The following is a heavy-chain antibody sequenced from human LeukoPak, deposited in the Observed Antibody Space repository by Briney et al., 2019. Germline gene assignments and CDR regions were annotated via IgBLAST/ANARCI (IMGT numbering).Heavy chain of an antibody. Sequence: ASVKVSCKASGYTFTDYYMHWVRQAPGQGLEWMGWINPNSGGTNYAQKFQGRVTMTRDTSISTAYMELSRLRSDDTAVYYCARDRHKYNYDSGGYPPYWGQGTLVTVSS. J-gene: IGHJ4*02. V-gene: IGHV1-2*02. D-gene: IGHD3-22*01. CDR2: INPNSGGT. CDR1: GYTFTDYY. CDR3: ARDRHKYNYDSGGYPPY.